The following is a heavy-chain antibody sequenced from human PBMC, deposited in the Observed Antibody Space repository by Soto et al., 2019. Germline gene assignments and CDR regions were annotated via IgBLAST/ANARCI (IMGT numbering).Heavy chain of an antibody. J-gene: IGHJ4*02. CDR1: GFTVISSY. V-gene: IGHV3-53*01. CDR3: ASMIEAAAAN. Sequence: GGSLRLSCAVSGFTVISSYMIWVRQAPGKGLECVSRIYSGGGTYYADSVKGRFTISRDNSKNTLYLQMNTLRAEDTAVYYCASMIEAAAANWGQGTPVTVSS. D-gene: IGHD3-22*01. CDR2: IYSGGGT.